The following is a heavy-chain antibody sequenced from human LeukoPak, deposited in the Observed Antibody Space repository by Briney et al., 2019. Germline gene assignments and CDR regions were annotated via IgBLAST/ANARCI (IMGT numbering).Heavy chain of an antibody. V-gene: IGHV5-51*01. J-gene: IGHJ4*02. D-gene: IGHD1-1*01. CDR3: ARHRATEEPEFDY. CDR1: GYSFTSYW. Sequence: GESLKISCKGSGYSFTSYWIGWVRPMPGKGLEWMGIIYPGGSDTRYSPSFQGQVTISADKSISTAYLQWSSLKASDTAMYYCARHRATEEPEFDYWGQGTLVTVSS. CDR2: IYPGGSDT.